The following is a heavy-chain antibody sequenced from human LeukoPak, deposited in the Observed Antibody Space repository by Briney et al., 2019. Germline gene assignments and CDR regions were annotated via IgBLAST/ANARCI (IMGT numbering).Heavy chain of an antibody. CDR3: ARPWHDSSIVRFDP. V-gene: IGHV4-59*01. CDR1: GGSFSGYY. D-gene: IGHD4-11*01. CDR2: IYSSGST. J-gene: IGHJ5*02. Sequence: PSETLSLTCAVYGGSFSGYYWSWIRQPPGKGLEWIGYIYSSGSTNYNPSLTSRVTISVDTSKNQFSLKLRSVTAADTAVYYCARPWHDSSIVRFDPWGQGTLVTVSS.